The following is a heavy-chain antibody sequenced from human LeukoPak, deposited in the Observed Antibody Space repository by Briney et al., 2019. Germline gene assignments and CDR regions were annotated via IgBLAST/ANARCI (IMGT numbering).Heavy chain of an antibody. D-gene: IGHD4-23*01. Sequence: AGGSLRLSCEGTGFIFSNYWMTWVRQAPGKGLEWVSSISSSSSYIYYADSVKGRFTISRDNAKNSLYLQMNSLRAEDTAVYYCAREGVKGGYGGNTQRPIDYWGQGTLVTVSS. J-gene: IGHJ4*02. CDR2: ISSSSSYI. V-gene: IGHV3-21*01. CDR3: AREGVKGGYGGNTQRPIDY. CDR1: GFIFSNYW.